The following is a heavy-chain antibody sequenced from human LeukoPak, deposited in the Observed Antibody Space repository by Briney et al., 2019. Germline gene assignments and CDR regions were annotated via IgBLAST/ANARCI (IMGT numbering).Heavy chain of an antibody. CDR1: GGTFSSYA. J-gene: IGHJ5*01. CDR3: ARAYYDSSGFSP. V-gene: IGHV1-69*05. CDR2: IIPIFGTA. D-gene: IGHD3-22*01. Sequence: ASVKVSCKASGGTFSSYAISWVRQAPGQGLEWMGGIIPIFGTANYAQKFQGRVTITTDESTSTAYMELSSLRSEDTAVYYCARAYYDSSGFSPCGQGTLVTVSS.